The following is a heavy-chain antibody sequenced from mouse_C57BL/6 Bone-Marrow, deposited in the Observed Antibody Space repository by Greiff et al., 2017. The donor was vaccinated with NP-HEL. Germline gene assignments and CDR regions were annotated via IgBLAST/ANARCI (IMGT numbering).Heavy chain of an antibody. CDR1: GYTFTNYW. CDR2: IYPGGGYT. Sequence: VQLQQSGAELVRPGTSVKMSRKASGYTFTNYWIGWAKQRPGHGLEWIGDIYPGGGYTNYNEKFKGKATLTADKSSSTAYMQFSRLTYEDSAVYYCARSGRSLLLWSPAMDYWGQGTSVTVSS. D-gene: IGHD2-1*01. CDR3: ARSGRSLLLWSPAMDY. V-gene: IGHV1-63*01. J-gene: IGHJ4*01.